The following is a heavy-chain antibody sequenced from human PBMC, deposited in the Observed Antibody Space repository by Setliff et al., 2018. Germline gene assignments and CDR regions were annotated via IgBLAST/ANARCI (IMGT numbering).Heavy chain of an antibody. J-gene: IGHJ6*03. CDR1: GGSFSGYY. D-gene: IGHD2-15*01. Sequence: SETLSLTCAVYGGSFSGYYWSWIRQPPGKGLEWIGEINHSGSTNYNQSLKSRVTLSVDTSKNQFSLQLTSVTAGDTAIYYCARGGGSVLPNYYYFNYMDVWGKGTTVTVSS. CDR2: INHSGST. V-gene: IGHV4-34*01. CDR3: ARGGGSVLPNYYYFNYMDV.